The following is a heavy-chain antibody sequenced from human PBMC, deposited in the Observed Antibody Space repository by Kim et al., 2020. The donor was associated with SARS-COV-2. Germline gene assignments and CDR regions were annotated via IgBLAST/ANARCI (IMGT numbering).Heavy chain of an antibody. Sequence: SETLSLTCTVSGGSISSGGYYWSWIRQHPGKGLEWIGYIYYSGSTYYNPSLKSRVTISVDTSKNQFSLKLSSVTAADTAVYYCARSTTGTGYYYDSSGYYYTNWFDPWGQGTLVTVSS. J-gene: IGHJ5*02. D-gene: IGHD3-22*01. CDR1: GGSISSGGYY. CDR2: IYYSGST. V-gene: IGHV4-31*03. CDR3: ARSTTGTGYYYDSSGYYYTNWFDP.